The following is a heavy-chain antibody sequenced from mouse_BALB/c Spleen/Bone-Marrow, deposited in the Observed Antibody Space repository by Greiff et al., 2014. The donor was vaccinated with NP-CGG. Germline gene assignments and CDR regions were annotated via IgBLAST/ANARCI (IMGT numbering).Heavy chain of an antibody. CDR1: GFTFSSFG. CDR3: ASSPYGYFDY. J-gene: IGHJ2*01. D-gene: IGHD1-1*01. V-gene: IGHV5-17*02. CDR2: ISRGSSTI. Sequence: EVQLVESGGGLVQPGGSRKLSCAASGFTFSSFGMHWVRQAPEKGLEWVAYISRGSSTIYYADTVKGRFTISRDNPKNTLFLQMTSLRSEDTAMYYCASSPYGYFDYWGQGTTLTVSS.